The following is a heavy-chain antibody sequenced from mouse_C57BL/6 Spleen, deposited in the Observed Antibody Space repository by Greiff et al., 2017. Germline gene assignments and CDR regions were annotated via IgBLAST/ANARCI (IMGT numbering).Heavy chain of an antibody. D-gene: IGHD1-1*01. Sequence: LQESGAELVRPGASVKMSCKASGYTFTSYNMHWVKQTPRQGLEWIGAIYPGNGDTSYNQKFKGKATLTVDKSSSTAYMQLSSLTSDDSAVYFGARVDYITTVVATSAYFDYWGQGTTLTVSS. CDR2: IYPGNGDT. V-gene: IGHV1-12*01. CDR1: GYTFTSYN. CDR3: ARVDYITTVVATSAYFDY. J-gene: IGHJ2*01.